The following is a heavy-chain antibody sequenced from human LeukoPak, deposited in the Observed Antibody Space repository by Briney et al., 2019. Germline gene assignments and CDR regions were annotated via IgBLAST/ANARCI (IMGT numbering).Heavy chain of an antibody. CDR2: IKQDGSLK. V-gene: IGHV3-7*01. Sequence: GGSLRLSCGTSGFTFSDYWMTWVRQAGGKGLEWVANIKQDGSLKFYVGSVKGRFTISRANARNSLYLQMDSLRAEDTAVYYCATSLDTAGGPYWGQGPLVMVSS. CDR1: GFTFSDYW. J-gene: IGHJ4*02. D-gene: IGHD5-18*01. CDR3: ATSLDTAGGPY.